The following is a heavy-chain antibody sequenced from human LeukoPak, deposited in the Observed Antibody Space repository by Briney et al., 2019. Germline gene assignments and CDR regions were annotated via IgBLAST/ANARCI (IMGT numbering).Heavy chain of an antibody. D-gene: IGHD3-22*01. V-gene: IGHV3-43*01. Sequence: GGSLRLFCAASGFTFDDYSMHWVRQVPGKGLEWVSLIRGDGSKEYYADFVKGRFTISRDNRKTSLQLQMSSLRTEDTVGYFCARGRYYYDSSGVDAFSVWGQGRMVAVSA. CDR3: ARGRYYYDSSGVDAFSV. CDR2: IRGDGSKE. J-gene: IGHJ3*01. CDR1: GFTFDDYS.